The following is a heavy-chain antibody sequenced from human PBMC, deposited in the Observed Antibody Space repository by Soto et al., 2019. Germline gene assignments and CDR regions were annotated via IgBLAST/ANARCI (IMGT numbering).Heavy chain of an antibody. CDR2: IWNDGNGY. D-gene: IGHD1-26*01. Sequence: QVQLVESGGGVVQPGRSLRLSCAASGLNFNNYGMHWVLQAPGKGLEWVAVIWNDGNGYYYANSLKGRFTISRDNSKNTRYLQMSSLRAKDSAVYYCARQHISPPTRGASASRGGMDVWGQGTTVTVSS. CDR1: GLNFNNYG. V-gene: IGHV3-33*01. J-gene: IGHJ6*02. CDR3: ARQHISPPTRGASASRGGMDV.